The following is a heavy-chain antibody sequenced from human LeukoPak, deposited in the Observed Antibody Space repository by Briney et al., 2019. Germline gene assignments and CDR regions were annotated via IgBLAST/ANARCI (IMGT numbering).Heavy chain of an antibody. CDR1: GGTFSSYA. CDR2: IIPIFGTA. CDR3: ARDLAWGRHHPMDV. J-gene: IGHJ6*02. Sequence: SVKVSCKASGGTFSSYAISWVRQAPGQGLEWMGGIIPIFGTANYAQKFQGRVTITTDESTSTAYMELSSLRSDDTAVYYCARDLAWGRHHPMDVWGQGTTVTVSS. V-gene: IGHV1-69*05. D-gene: IGHD3-16*01.